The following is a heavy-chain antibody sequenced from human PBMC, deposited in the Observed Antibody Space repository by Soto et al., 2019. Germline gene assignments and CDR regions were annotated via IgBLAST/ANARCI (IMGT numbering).Heavy chain of an antibody. CDR3: TRLVWVRGVDWFDP. Sequence: GGSLRLSCAASGFTFSGSAMHWVRQASGKGLEWVGRIRSKANSYATAYAASVKGRFTISRDDSKNTAYLQMNSLKTEDTAVYYCTRLVWVRGVDWFDPWGQGTLVTVSS. CDR2: IRSKANSYAT. CDR1: GFTFSGSA. J-gene: IGHJ5*02. D-gene: IGHD3-10*01. V-gene: IGHV3-73*01.